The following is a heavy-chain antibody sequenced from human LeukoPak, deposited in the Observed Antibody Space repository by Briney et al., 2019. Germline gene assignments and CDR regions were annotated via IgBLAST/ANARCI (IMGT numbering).Heavy chain of an antibody. Sequence: SPALSLTFAISGDRVSINSAAWNWLRQSPWRGLEWLGRTNYRSKWYSDYVASVRGRITVSPDTSKNQYKLQLNSGTLEDTAMYYGARYTSTWYLEYWGQGTVVTVSS. CDR3: ARYTSTWYLEY. CDR1: GDRVSINSAA. CDR2: TNYRSKWYS. J-gene: IGHJ4*02. V-gene: IGHV6-1*01. D-gene: IGHD6-13*01.